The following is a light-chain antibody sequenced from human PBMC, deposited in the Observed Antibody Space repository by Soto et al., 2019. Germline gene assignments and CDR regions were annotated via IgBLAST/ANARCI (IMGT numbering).Light chain of an antibody. CDR3: QQYNTYLWT. J-gene: IGKJ1*01. V-gene: IGKV1-5*03. Sequence: DIHITHSPSTLSSSLVERVIIICRASQSISSWLAWYRQKPGKAPKLLIYKASSLESGVPSRFSGSGSGTEFTLTISSLQPDDFATYYCQQYNTYLWTFGQGTKV. CDR1: QSISSW. CDR2: KAS.